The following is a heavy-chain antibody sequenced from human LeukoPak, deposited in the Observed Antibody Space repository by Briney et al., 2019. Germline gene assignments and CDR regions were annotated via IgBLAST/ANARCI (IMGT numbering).Heavy chain of an antibody. D-gene: IGHD2-2*01. Sequence: SETLSLTCTVSGGSISSHYWSWIRQPPGKGLEWIGYIYYSGSTNYNPSLKSRVTISVDTSKNQFSLKLSSATAADTAVYYCARSIIVVVPAATHNWFDPWGQGTLVTVSS. CDR3: ARSIIVVVPAATHNWFDP. V-gene: IGHV4-59*11. CDR1: GGSISSHY. J-gene: IGHJ5*02. CDR2: IYYSGST.